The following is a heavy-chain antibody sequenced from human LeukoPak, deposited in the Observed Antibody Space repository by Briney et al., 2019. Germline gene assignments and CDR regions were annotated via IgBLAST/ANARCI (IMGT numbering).Heavy chain of an antibody. Sequence: EASVKVSCKASGGTFSNYAISWVRQAPGQGLEWMGGIIPIFGTVNYAQKFQGRVTITADESTSTAYMELSSLRSEDTAVYYCAPDMVRGVRSDYWGQGTLVTVSS. D-gene: IGHD3-10*01. CDR3: APDMVRGVRSDY. CDR2: IIPIFGTV. V-gene: IGHV1-69*01. J-gene: IGHJ4*02. CDR1: GGTFSNYA.